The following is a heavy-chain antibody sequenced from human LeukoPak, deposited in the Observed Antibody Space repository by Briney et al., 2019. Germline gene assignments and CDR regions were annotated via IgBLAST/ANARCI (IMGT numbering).Heavy chain of an antibody. V-gene: IGHV1-2*07. Sequence: ASVKVSCKASGYTFTDYYMYWVRQAPGQGLERMGWISPNSGGTNYAHKFQGRVTMTRDTSISTAYMELSRLRPDDTAVYYCARGGYYDRSAYPDYWGQGTLVTVSS. D-gene: IGHD3-22*01. CDR2: ISPNSGGT. CDR3: ARGGYYDRSAYPDY. CDR1: GYTFTDYY. J-gene: IGHJ4*02.